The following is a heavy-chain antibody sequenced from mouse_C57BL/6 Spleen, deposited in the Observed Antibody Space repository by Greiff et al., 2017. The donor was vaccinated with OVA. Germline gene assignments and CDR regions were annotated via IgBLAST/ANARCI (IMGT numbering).Heavy chain of an antibody. V-gene: IGHV1-69*01. CDR1: GYTFTSYW. CDR2: IDPSDSYT. D-gene: IGHD2-4*01. Sequence: QVQLQQPGAELVIPGASVKLSCKASGYTFTSYWMHWVKQRPGQGLEWIGEIDPSDSYTNYNQKFNGKSTLTVDKSSSTAYMELISLTSEDAAVYYCERYYDYDGYYFDYWGQGTTLTVSS. CDR3: ERYYDYDGYYFDY. J-gene: IGHJ2*01.